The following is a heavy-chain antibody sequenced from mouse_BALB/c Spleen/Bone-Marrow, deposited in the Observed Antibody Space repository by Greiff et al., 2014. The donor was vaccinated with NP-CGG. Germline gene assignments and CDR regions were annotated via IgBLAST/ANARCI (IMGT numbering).Heavy chain of an antibody. J-gene: IGHJ4*01. Sequence: VQLQQSGAELVKPGAPVKLSCKASGYTFTSYWMNWVKQRPGRGLEWIGRIDPSDSETHYNQKFKDKATLTVDKSSSTAYIQLSSLTSVDSAVYYGARALGDGYYYAMDYWGQGTSVTVSS. D-gene: IGHD2-3*01. CDR3: ARALGDGYYYAMDY. V-gene: IGHV1-69*02. CDR2: IDPSDSET. CDR1: GYTFTSYW.